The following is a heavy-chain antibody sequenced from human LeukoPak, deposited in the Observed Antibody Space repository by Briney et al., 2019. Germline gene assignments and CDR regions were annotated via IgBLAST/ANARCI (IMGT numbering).Heavy chain of an antibody. J-gene: IGHJ6*03. CDR1: GGSFSGYY. CDR2: INHSGST. D-gene: IGHD3-3*01. Sequence: SETLSLTCAVYGGSFSGYYWSWIRQPPGKGLEWIGEINHSGSTNYNPSLKSRVTISVDTSKDQFSLKLSSVTAADTAVYYCARNRYDFWKGHYYYYYYMDVWGKGTTVTVSS. V-gene: IGHV4-34*01. CDR3: ARNRYDFWKGHYYYYYYMDV.